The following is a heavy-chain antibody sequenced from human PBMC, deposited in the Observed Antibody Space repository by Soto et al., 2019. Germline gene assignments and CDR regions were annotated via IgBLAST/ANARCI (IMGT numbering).Heavy chain of an antibody. D-gene: IGHD6-13*01. CDR3: AKGAAAGDY. Sequence: EVQLVESGGGLVQPGRSLRLSCAASGFTFDDYAMHWVRQAPGKGLEWVSGISWNSGSIGYADSVKGRFTISRDNAKNSLYLQMNSLRAEDTALYYCAKGAAAGDYCGQGTLVTVSS. J-gene: IGHJ4*02. V-gene: IGHV3-9*01. CDR2: ISWNSGSI. CDR1: GFTFDDYA.